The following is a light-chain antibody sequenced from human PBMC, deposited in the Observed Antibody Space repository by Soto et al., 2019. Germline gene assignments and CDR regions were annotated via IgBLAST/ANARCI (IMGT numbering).Light chain of an antibody. J-gene: IGLJ2*01. CDR1: SSNIGSNF. CDR3: AAWDDSLSGVV. Sequence: QSVLTQPPSASGTPGQRVTISCSGSSSNIGSNFIYWYQQLPGTAPKLLIYRNNELPSGVPDRFSGSKSGTSASLAISGRRCGDEADYHCAAWDDSLSGVVFGGGTKVNVL. CDR2: RNN. V-gene: IGLV1-47*01.